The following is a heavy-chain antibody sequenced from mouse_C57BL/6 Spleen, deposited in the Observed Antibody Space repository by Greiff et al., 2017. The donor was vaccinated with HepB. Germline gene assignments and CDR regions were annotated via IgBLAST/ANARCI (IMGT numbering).Heavy chain of an antibody. CDR3: ARQNYGSKEGYFDV. J-gene: IGHJ1*03. Sequence: EVKLVESGGDLVKPGGSLKLSCAASGFTFSSYGMSWVRQTPDKRLEWVATISSGGSYTYYPDSVKGRCTISRDNAKNTLYLQMSSLKSEDTAMYYCARQNYGSKEGYFDVWGTGTTVTVSS. V-gene: IGHV5-6*01. CDR1: GFTFSSYG. D-gene: IGHD1-1*01. CDR2: ISSGGSYT.